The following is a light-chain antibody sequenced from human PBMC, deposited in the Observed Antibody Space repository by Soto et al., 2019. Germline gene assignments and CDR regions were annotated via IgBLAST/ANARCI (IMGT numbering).Light chain of an antibody. V-gene: IGKV3-20*01. CDR3: QQYGSSPVYT. CDR1: QSVSSSY. J-gene: IGKJ2*01. CDR2: GAS. Sequence: EIVLTQSPGTLSLSPGERATLSCRASQSVSSSYLAWYQQKLGQAPRLLIYGASSRATGIPDRFSGSGSGTDFTLTIIILEPEDFAVYYCQQYGSSPVYTFGQGTKLEIK.